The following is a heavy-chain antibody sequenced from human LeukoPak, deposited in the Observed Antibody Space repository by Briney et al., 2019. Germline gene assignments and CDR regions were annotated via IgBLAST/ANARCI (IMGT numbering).Heavy chain of an antibody. J-gene: IGHJ4*02. D-gene: IGHD7-27*01. CDR3: ARVLGTYFDY. CDR2: IYYSGST. CDR1: GGSISSSSYY. Sequence: SETLSLTCTVSGGSISSSSYYWGWIRQPPGKGLEWIGSIYYSGSTYYNPSLKSRVTISVDTSKNQFSLKLSSMTAADTAVYYCARVLGTYFDYWGQGTLVTVSS. V-gene: IGHV4-39*01.